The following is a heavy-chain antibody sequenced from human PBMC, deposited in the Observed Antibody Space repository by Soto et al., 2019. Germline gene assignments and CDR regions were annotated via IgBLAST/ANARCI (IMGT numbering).Heavy chain of an antibody. CDR2: IYYSGST. CDR3: ARRQQLARPSVWFDP. J-gene: IGHJ5*02. D-gene: IGHD6-13*01. Sequence: SETLSLTCTVSGGSISSGDYYWSWIRQPPGKGLEWIGYIYYSGSTYYNPSLKSRVTISVDTSKNQFSLKLGSVTAADTAVYYCARRQQLARPSVWFDPWGQGTLVTVSS. V-gene: IGHV4-30-4*01. CDR1: GGSISSGDYY.